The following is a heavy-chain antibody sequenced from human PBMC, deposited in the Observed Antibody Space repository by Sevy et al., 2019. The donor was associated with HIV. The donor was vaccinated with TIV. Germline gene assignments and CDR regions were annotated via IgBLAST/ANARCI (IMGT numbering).Heavy chain of an antibody. Sequence: GGSLRLSCAASGFTFSSYGMHWVRQAPGKGLEWVAVISYDGSNKYYADSVKGRFTISRDNSKNTLYLQMSSLRAEDTAVYYCAKDLSYYGSGSFFDYWGQGTLVTVSS. CDR2: ISYDGSNK. V-gene: IGHV3-30*18. CDR1: GFTFSSYG. D-gene: IGHD3-10*01. J-gene: IGHJ4*02. CDR3: AKDLSYYGSGSFFDY.